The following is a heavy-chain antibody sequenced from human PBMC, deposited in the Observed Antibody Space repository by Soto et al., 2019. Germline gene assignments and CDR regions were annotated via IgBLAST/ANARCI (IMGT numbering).Heavy chain of an antibody. V-gene: IGHV4-59*01. CDR1: GGSISSYY. CDR2: IYYSGST. Sequence: PSETLSLTCTVSGGSISSYYWSWIRQPPGKGLEWIGYIYYSGSTNYNPSLKSRVTISVDTSKNQFSLKLSSVTAADTAVYYCARDRGYYDSSGYYGNFDYWGQGTLVTVSS. J-gene: IGHJ4*02. CDR3: ARDRGYYDSSGYYGNFDY. D-gene: IGHD3-22*01.